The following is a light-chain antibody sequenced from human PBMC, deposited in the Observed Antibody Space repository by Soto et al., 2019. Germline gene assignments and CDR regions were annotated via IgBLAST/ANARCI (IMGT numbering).Light chain of an antibody. Sequence: QSALTQPRSVSGSPGQSVTISCTGTSSDVGAYNYVSWYQQHPGKAPKLMIYDVSKRPSGDPDRFSGSKSGNTASLTISGLQAEDEADYYCCSYAGSYTWVFGGGTKLTVL. CDR1: SSDVGAYNY. J-gene: IGLJ3*02. V-gene: IGLV2-11*01. CDR2: DVS. CDR3: CSYAGSYTWV.